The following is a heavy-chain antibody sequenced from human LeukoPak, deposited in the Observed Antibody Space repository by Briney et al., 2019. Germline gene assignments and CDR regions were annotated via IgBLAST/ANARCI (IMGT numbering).Heavy chain of an antibody. V-gene: IGHV4-4*09. CDR3: ARPADDDFWSGYAY. Sequence: SETLSLTCTVSGGSISSYYWSWIRQPPGKGLEWIGYIYIRGSTNYNPSLNSRVTISVDTSKNQSSLKLSSVTAADTAVYHCARPADDDFWSGYAYWGQGTLVTVSS. CDR1: GGSISSYY. D-gene: IGHD3-3*01. CDR2: IYIRGST. J-gene: IGHJ4*02.